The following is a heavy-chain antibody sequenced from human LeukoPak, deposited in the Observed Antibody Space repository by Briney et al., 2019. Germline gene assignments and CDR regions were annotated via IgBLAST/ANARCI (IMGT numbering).Heavy chain of an antibody. D-gene: IGHD1-1*01. V-gene: IGHV5-51*01. Sequence: GESLKISCKGSGYSFTSYWIGWVRQMPGKGLEWMGIIYPGDSDTRYSPSFQGQVTISVDKSTRTAYLQWSSLKASDTAIYYCARQNAEVSYFDYWGQGTLVSVSS. CDR3: ARQNAEVSYFDY. CDR2: IYPGDSDT. J-gene: IGHJ4*02. CDR1: GYSFTSYW.